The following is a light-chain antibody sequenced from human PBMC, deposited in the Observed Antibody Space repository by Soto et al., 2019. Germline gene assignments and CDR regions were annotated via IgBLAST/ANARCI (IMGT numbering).Light chain of an antibody. V-gene: IGKV3-11*01. Sequence: DIVLAQSPATLSLSPGERATLSCWASQSVNRYLVWYQQKPGQAPRLLMYDASNRDTGIPARFTGSGSGTDFTLAFSSLEPEDFEVYYCQQRANWPWTFGQGTKVDIK. J-gene: IGKJ1*01. CDR3: QQRANWPWT. CDR2: DAS. CDR1: QSVNRY.